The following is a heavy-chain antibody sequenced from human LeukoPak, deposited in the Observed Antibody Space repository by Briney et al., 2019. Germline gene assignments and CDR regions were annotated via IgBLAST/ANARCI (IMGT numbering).Heavy chain of an antibody. Sequence: PGGSLRFSCVASGFTFSSYAMTWVRQAPGKGLEWVSGISGSGGSTYYADSVKGRLTISRDNSKKTLYLEMNSLRAEDTAVYYCAAGGELDPLDYWGQGTLVTVSS. V-gene: IGHV3-23*01. J-gene: IGHJ4*02. CDR3: AAGGELDPLDY. CDR2: ISGSGGST. D-gene: IGHD3-10*01. CDR1: GFTFSSYA.